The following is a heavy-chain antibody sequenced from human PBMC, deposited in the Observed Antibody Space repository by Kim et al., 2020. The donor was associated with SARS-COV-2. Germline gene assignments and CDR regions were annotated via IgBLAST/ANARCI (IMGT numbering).Heavy chain of an antibody. CDR1: GFSLSTSGVG. Sequence: SGPTLVNPTQTLTLTCTFSGFSLSTSGVGVGWIRQPPGKALEWLALIYWDDDKRYSPSLKSRLTITKDTSKNQVVLTMTNMDPVETATYYCAHSTTGEFDYWGQGTLVTVSS. D-gene: IGHD1-1*01. V-gene: IGHV2-5*02. J-gene: IGHJ4*02. CDR3: AHSTTGEFDY. CDR2: IYWDDDK.